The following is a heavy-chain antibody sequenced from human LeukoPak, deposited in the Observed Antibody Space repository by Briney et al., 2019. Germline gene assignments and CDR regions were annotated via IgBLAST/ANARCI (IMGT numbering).Heavy chain of an antibody. V-gene: IGHV4-34*01. J-gene: IGHJ6*02. CDR2: INHSGST. Sequence: SETLSLTCAVYGGSFSGYYWSWIRQSPGKGLEWIGEINHSGSTNYNPSLKCRVTISVDTSKKQFSLKLSSVTAADTAVYYCATRAGHYYDSSGYYYYGMDVWGQGTTVTVSS. CDR1: GGSFSGYY. CDR3: ATRAGHYYDSSGYYYYGMDV. D-gene: IGHD3-22*01.